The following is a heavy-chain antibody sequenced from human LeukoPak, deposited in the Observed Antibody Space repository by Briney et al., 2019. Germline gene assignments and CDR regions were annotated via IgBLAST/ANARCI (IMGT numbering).Heavy chain of an antibody. Sequence: GGSLRPSCAPSGFTSSSYAISWVRQVPGKGLEWVSAFICSGGSTNYADSVKGPLTLSRDHCKHTMYLRITSVRATHTAFSYRAKVESAGGILLLNYYSMFVWGKGTTVTVSS. D-gene: IGHD2-15*01. V-gene: IGHV3-23*01. CDR3: AKVESAGGILLLNYYSMFV. CDR2: FICSGGST. J-gene: IGHJ6*03. CDR1: GFTSSSYA.